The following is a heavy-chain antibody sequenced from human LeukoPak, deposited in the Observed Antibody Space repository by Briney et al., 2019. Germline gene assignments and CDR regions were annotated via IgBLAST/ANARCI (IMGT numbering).Heavy chain of an antibody. J-gene: IGHJ5*02. V-gene: IGHV3-74*01. CDR1: GFTFKLYW. D-gene: IGHD2-15*01. CDR2: INDDGSDT. CDR3: VRGGPSTWS. Sequence: HPGGSLRLSCAASGFTFKLYWMHWVRHVPGKRPVWVSRINDDGSDTIYADSVRGRFTISRDDAKNTVYLQMNNLRAEDTAVYYCVRGGPSTWSWGQGTLVTVSS.